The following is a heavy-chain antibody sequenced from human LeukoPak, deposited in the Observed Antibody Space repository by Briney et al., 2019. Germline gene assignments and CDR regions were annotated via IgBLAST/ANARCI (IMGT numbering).Heavy chain of an antibody. CDR2: IIPIFGTA. Sequence: ASVKVSCKASGGTFSSYAISWVRQAPGQGLEWMGRIIPIFGTANYAQKFQGRVTITTDESTSTAYMELSSLRSEDTAVYYCASGFQEEWLIDYWGQRTLVTVSS. CDR1: GGTFSSYA. J-gene: IGHJ4*02. D-gene: IGHD5-12*01. V-gene: IGHV1-69*05. CDR3: ASGFQEEWLIDY.